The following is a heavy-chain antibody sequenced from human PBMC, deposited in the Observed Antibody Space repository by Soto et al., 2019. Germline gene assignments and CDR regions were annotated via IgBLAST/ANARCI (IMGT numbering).Heavy chain of an antibody. CDR1: GFTFSSYA. Sequence: GGSLRLSCAASGFTFSSYAMHWVRQAPGKGLEWVAVISYDGSNKYYADSVKGRFTISRDNSKNTLYLQMNCLRAEDTAVYYSARDVRVATIGNDYSYYYGMDVWGQGTTVTVSS. V-gene: IGHV3-30-3*01. J-gene: IGHJ6*02. D-gene: IGHD5-12*01. CDR3: ARDVRVATIGNDYSYYYGMDV. CDR2: ISYDGSNK.